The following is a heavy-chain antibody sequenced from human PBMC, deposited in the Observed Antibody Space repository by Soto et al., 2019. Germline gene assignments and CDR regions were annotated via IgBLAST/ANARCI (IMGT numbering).Heavy chain of an antibody. CDR1: GGSFSGYY. V-gene: IGHV4-34*01. CDR3: ARGLYYYDSSGYPKDDDAFDI. Sequence: PSETLSLTCAVYGGSFSGYYWSWIRQPPGKGLEWIGEINHSGSTNYNPSLKSRVTISVDTSKNQFSLKLSSVTAADTAVYYCARGLYYYDSSGYPKDDDAFDIWGQGTMVT. CDR2: INHSGST. J-gene: IGHJ3*02. D-gene: IGHD3-22*01.